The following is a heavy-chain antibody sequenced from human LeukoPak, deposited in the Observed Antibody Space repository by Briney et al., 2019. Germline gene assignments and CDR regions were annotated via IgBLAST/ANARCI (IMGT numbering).Heavy chain of an antibody. V-gene: IGHV3-23*01. D-gene: IGHD3-22*01. Sequence: GGSLRLSCAASGFTFSTYVMAWVRQAPGKGLEWVSATSSSDDGKYYADSVRGRFTISRDNSKNTLYLQMNSLRAEDTAVYYCAKQYYDSSGYHPIFDYWGQGTLVTVSS. CDR3: AKQYYDSSGYHPIFDY. CDR1: GFTFSTYV. J-gene: IGHJ4*02. CDR2: TSSSDDGK.